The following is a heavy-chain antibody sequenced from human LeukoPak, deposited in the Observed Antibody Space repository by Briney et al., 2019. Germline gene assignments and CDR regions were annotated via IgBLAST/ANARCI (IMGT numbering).Heavy chain of an antibody. Sequence: SETLSLTCTVSGGSISSSSYYWGWIRQPPGKGLEWIGSIYYSGSTYYNPSLKSRVTISVDTSKNQFSLKLSSVTAADTAVYYCASGRKRRWLQLPFDYWGQGTLVTVSS. D-gene: IGHD5-24*01. V-gene: IGHV4-39*07. CDR2: IYYSGST. CDR1: GGSISSSSYY. J-gene: IGHJ4*02. CDR3: ASGRKRRWLQLPFDY.